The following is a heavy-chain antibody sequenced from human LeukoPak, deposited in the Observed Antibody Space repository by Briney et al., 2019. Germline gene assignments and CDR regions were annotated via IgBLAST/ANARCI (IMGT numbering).Heavy chain of an antibody. V-gene: IGHV3-30*04. CDR3: ARDSGSYWGPFDY. J-gene: IGHJ4*02. CDR1: GFIFSSFA. D-gene: IGHD1-26*01. CDR2: ISYDGDNK. Sequence: PGGSLRLSCAASGFIFSSFAMHWVRQAPGKGLEWVAVISYDGDNKYYADSVKGRFTISRDNSKNTLYLQMNSLRAEDTAVYYCARDSGSYWGPFDYWGQGTLVTVSS.